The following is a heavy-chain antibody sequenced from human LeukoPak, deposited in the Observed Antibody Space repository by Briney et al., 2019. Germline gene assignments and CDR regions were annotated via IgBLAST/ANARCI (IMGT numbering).Heavy chain of an antibody. J-gene: IGHJ6*02. Sequence: ASVKVSCKASGYTFTSYYVHWVRQAPGQGLEWMGIINPSGGSTSYAQKFQGRVTMTRDTSTSTVYMELSSLRSEDTAVYYCARVGSIAAAVYYGMDVWGQGTTVTVSS. CDR3: ARVGSIAAAVYYGMDV. D-gene: IGHD6-13*01. V-gene: IGHV1-46*01. CDR2: INPSGGST. CDR1: GYTFTSYY.